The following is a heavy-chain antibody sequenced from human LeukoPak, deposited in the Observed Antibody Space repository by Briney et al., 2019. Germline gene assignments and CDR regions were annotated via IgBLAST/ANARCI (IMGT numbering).Heavy chain of an antibody. D-gene: IGHD6-19*01. Sequence: HPGGSLRLSCAASGFTFTSFAMSWVRQAPGKGLEWVSGISGSGSSTYYADSVKGRFTISRDNSKHTLYLQMISLRAEDTAVYYCAKDPSSGWYGLPFDYWGQGTLVTVSS. J-gene: IGHJ4*02. V-gene: IGHV3-23*01. CDR2: ISGSGSST. CDR1: GFTFTSFA. CDR3: AKDPSSGWYGLPFDY.